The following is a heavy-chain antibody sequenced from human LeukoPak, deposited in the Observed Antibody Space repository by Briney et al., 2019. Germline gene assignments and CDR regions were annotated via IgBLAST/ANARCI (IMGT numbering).Heavy chain of an antibody. CDR2: IYPYDSDT. Sequence: GESLKISCKASGYSFISHWIGWVRQRPGQGLEFMGIIYPYDSDTKYSPSLQGQVTISVDKSISTAYLQWSSLKASDTAMYYCARLLKYYDILTGYHNIFDYWGQGTLVTVSS. CDR3: ARLLKYYDILTGYHNIFDY. CDR1: GYSFISHW. D-gene: IGHD3-9*01. J-gene: IGHJ4*02. V-gene: IGHV5-51*01.